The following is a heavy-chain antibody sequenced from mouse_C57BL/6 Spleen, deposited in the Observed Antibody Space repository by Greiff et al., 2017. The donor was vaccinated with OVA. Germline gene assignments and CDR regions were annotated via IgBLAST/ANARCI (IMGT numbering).Heavy chain of an antibody. CDR2: ISDGGSYT. CDR1: GFTFSSYA. CDR3: ARDGGDGYYADY. D-gene: IGHD2-3*01. Sequence: EVQLVESGGGLVKPGGSLKLSCAASGFTFSSYAMSWVRQTPEKRLEWVATISDGGSYTYYPDNVKGRFTISRDNAKNNLYLQMSHLKSEDTAMYYCARDGGDGYYADYWGQGTTLTVSS. J-gene: IGHJ2*01. V-gene: IGHV5-4*01.